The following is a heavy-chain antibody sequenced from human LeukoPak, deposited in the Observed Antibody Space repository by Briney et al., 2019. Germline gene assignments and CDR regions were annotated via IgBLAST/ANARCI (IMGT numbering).Heavy chain of an antibody. Sequence: PAETLSLTCTVSGGSISSYHWSWIRQPAGEGLEWIWRIYTSGSTNYNPSLKSRVTLSLDTSKNQFSLQLSSVTAPGTAVYYSARDPDSGSYLCLFDPWGQGTLVTVSS. CDR1: GGSISSYH. V-gene: IGHV4-4*07. CDR3: ARDPDSGSYLCLFDP. D-gene: IGHD1-26*01. J-gene: IGHJ5*02. CDR2: IYTSGST.